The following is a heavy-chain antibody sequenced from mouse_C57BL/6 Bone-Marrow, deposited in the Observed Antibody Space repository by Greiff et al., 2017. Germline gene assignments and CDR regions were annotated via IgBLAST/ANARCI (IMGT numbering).Heavy chain of an antibody. J-gene: IGHJ3*01. CDR2: IYPRSGNT. CDR1: GYTFTSYG. Sequence: VQLQQSGAELARPGASVKLSCKASGYTFTSYGISWVKQRTGQGLEWIGEIYPRSGNTYYNEKFKGKATLTADKSSSTAYMELRSLTSEDSAVYFCARHYDGSSTWFAYWGQGTLVTVSA. D-gene: IGHD1-1*01. V-gene: IGHV1-81*01. CDR3: ARHYDGSSTWFAY.